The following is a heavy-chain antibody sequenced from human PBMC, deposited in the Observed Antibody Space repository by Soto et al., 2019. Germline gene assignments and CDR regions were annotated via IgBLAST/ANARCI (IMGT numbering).Heavy chain of an antibody. Sequence: PGGSLRLSCAASGFTFSSYSMNWVRQAPGEGLEWVSSISSSSSYIYYADSVKGRFTISRDNAKNSLYLQMNSLRAEDTAVYYCARGRERYFDHSDAFDIWGQGTMVTVSS. CDR3: ARGRERYFDHSDAFDI. V-gene: IGHV3-21*01. CDR2: ISSSSSYI. CDR1: GFTFSSYS. J-gene: IGHJ3*02. D-gene: IGHD3-9*01.